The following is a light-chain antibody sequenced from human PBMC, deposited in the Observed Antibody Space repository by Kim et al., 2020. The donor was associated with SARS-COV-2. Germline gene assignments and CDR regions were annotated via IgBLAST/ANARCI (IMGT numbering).Light chain of an antibody. CDR1: RSNIGAGYD. CDR2: FNN. Sequence: QSVLTQPPSVSGAPGQRVTISCTGSRSNIGAGYDVHWYQHIPGKAPKLLIYFNNRRPSGVPDRFSGSKSGSSASLAITGLQADDEADYYCQSYDNRLSGAMVFGGGTKVTVL. J-gene: IGLJ3*02. CDR3: QSYDNRLSGAMV. V-gene: IGLV1-40*01.